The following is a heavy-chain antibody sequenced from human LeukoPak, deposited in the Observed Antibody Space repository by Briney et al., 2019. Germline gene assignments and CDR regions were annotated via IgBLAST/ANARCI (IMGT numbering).Heavy chain of an antibody. CDR3: ATFSDFWSGFDY. V-gene: IGHV1-24*01. J-gene: IGHJ4*02. Sequence: ASVKVSCKVSGYTLTELSMHWVRQAPGKGLEWMGGFDPEDGETIYAQKFQGRVTMTEDTFTDTAYMELSSLRSEDTAVYYCATFSDFWSGFDYWGQGTLVTVSS. CDR1: GYTLTELS. CDR2: FDPEDGET. D-gene: IGHD3-3*01.